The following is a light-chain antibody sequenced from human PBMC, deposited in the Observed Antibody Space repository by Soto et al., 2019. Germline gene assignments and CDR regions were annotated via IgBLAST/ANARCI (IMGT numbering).Light chain of an antibody. Sequence: AIQMTQSPASLSASIGDRATITCRASQGIKNDLGWYQQKPGKAPKLLIYAASSLQSGVPSRFSGTGSGTEFTLTISSLQSEDFAVYYCQQYNNWPPWTFGQGTKVDIK. V-gene: IGKV1-6*01. CDR3: QQYNNWPPWT. CDR2: AAS. CDR1: QGIKND. J-gene: IGKJ1*01.